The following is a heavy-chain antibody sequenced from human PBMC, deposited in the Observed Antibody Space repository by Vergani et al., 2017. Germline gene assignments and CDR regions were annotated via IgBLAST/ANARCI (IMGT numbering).Heavy chain of an antibody. V-gene: IGHV3-30*02. CDR1: GFTLSNYD. J-gene: IGHJ4*02. CDR2: LQLDGSNQ. D-gene: IGHD3-16*01. CDR3: AKHFRGWGIDY. Sequence: QVQMVESGGGVVPRGGSLRLFCATFGFTLSNYDMQWIRQGPGKGLEFVAFLQLDGSNQYYSDSVKGRFTLSRVFSKNTLYPQMNSLITDDTATYYCAKHFRGWGIDYWGQGTQVIVSS.